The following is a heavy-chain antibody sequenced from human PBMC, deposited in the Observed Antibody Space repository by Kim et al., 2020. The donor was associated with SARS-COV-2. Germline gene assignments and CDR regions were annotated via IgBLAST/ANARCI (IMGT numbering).Heavy chain of an antibody. CDR2: ISSSGTTI. V-gene: IGHV3-11*01. CDR3: ARDGGMGFGEPAGWFDP. Sequence: GGSLRLSCAASGFIFSDYYMIWIRQAPGKGLEWVSYISSSGTTIHYADSVKGRFTISRDNAKNSLYLQMNSLRAEETAVYYCARDGGMGFGEPAGWFDPWGQGTLVTVSS. D-gene: IGHD3-10*01. CDR1: GFIFSDYY. J-gene: IGHJ5*02.